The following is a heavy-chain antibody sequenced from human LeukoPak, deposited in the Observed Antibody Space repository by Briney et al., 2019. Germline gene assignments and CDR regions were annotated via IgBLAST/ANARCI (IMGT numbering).Heavy chain of an antibody. Sequence: ASVKVSCKASGYTFTGYYMHWVRQAPGQGLEWMGWINPNSGGTNYAQKFQGRVTMTRDTSISTAYMELSRLRSDDTAVYYCARGNNEGSYYYYYYYMDVWGKGTTVTISS. CDR2: INPNSGGT. D-gene: IGHD3-10*01. V-gene: IGHV1-2*02. CDR3: ARGNNEGSYYYYYYYMDV. CDR1: GYTFTGYY. J-gene: IGHJ6*03.